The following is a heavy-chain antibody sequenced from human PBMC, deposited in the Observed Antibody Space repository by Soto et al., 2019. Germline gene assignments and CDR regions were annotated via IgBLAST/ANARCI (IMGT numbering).Heavy chain of an antibody. V-gene: IGHV4-34*01. CDR2: INHSGST. CDR3: AREVHCSSTSCKYYYYYMDV. D-gene: IGHD2-2*01. CDR1: GGSFSGYY. Sequence: SETLSLTCAVYGGSFSGYYWSWIRQPPGKGLEWIGEINHSGSTNYNPSLKSRVTISVDTSKNQFSLKLSSVTAADTAAYYCAREVHCSSTSCKYYYYYMDVWGKGTTVTVSS. J-gene: IGHJ6*03.